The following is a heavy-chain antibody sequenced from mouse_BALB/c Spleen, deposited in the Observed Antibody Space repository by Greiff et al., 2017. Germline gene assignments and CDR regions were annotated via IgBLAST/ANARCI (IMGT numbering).Heavy chain of an antibody. V-gene: IGHV5-17*02. J-gene: IGHJ4*01. CDR2: ISSGSSTI. D-gene: IGHD4-1*01. Sequence: EVMLVESGGGLVQPGGSRKLSCAASGFTFSSFGMHWVRQAPEKGLEWVAYISSGSSTIYYADTVKGRFTISRDNPKNTLFLQMTSLRSEDTAMYYCARSGTGTGSMDYWGQGTSVTVSS. CDR3: ARSGTGTGSMDY. CDR1: GFTFSSFG.